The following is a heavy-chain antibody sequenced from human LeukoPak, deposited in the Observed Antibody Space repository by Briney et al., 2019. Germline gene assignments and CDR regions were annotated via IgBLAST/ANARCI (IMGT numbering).Heavy chain of an antibody. D-gene: IGHD2/OR15-2a*01. CDR3: ARAPVYDYGDY. CDR1: GFTFSSYS. J-gene: IGHJ4*02. V-gene: IGHV3-21*01. CDR2: ISSSSSYI. Sequence: KPGGSLTLSCAASGFTFSSYSMNWLRQAPGKGLEWVSSISSSSSYIYYADSAKGRFTISRDNAKNSLYLQMNSLRAEDTPVYYCARAPVYDYGDYWGQGTLVTVPS.